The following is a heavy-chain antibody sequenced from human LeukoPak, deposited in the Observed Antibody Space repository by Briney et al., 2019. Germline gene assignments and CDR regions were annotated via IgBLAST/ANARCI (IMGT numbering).Heavy chain of an antibody. Sequence: PGGSLRLSCAASGFSFIGSPMHWVRQTSGKGLEWVGRVRSKDNNYATTYTASVKGRLTIYRADSKNTAYLQMNSLEIEDTAVYYCTRVNPSSDSYYDAFDIWGQGTLVTVSS. J-gene: IGHJ3*02. CDR1: GFSFIGSP. D-gene: IGHD1-26*01. CDR2: VRSKDNNYAT. V-gene: IGHV3-73*01. CDR3: TRVNPSSDSYYDAFDI.